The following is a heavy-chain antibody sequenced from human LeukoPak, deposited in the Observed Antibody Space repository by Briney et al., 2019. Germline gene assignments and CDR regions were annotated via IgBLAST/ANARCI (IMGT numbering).Heavy chain of an antibody. CDR2: IIPIFGTA. CDR3: ARVRYYDSSGYSPHSYYYGMDV. Sequence: SVKVSCKAPGGTFSSYAISWVRQAPGQGLEWMGGIIPIFGTANYAQKFQGRVTITADESTSTAYMELSSLRSEDTAVYYCARVRYYDSSGYSPHSYYYGMDVWGQGTTVTVSS. CDR1: GGTFSSYA. D-gene: IGHD3-22*01. J-gene: IGHJ6*02. V-gene: IGHV1-69*01.